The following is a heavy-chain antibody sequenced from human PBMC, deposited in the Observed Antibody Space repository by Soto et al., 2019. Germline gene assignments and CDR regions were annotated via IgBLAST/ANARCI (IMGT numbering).Heavy chain of an antibody. CDR1: GFTFSSYA. CDR3: AREQSPPLLWFGESSPERPYYGMDV. CDR2: ISYDGSNK. D-gene: IGHD3-10*01. J-gene: IGHJ6*02. V-gene: IGHV3-30-3*01. Sequence: VGSLRLSCAASGFTFSSYAMHWVRQAPGKGLEWVAVISYDGSNKYYADSVKGRLTISRDNSKNTLYLQMNSLRAEDTAVYYCAREQSPPLLWFGESSPERPYYGMDVWGQGTTVTVSS.